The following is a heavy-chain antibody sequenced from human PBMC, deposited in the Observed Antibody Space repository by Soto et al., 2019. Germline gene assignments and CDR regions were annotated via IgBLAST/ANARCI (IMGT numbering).Heavy chain of an antibody. V-gene: IGHV1-8*01. CDR3: ARGGALRYFDWLFTEATDDAFDI. J-gene: IGHJ3*02. CDR2: MNPNSGNT. CDR1: GYTFTSYD. Sequence: ASVKVSCKASGYTFTSYDINWVRQATGQGLEWMGWMNPNSGNTGYAQKFQGRVTMTRNTSISTAYMELSSLRSEDTAVYYCARGGALRYFDWLFTEATDDAFDIWGQGTMVTVS. D-gene: IGHD3-9*01.